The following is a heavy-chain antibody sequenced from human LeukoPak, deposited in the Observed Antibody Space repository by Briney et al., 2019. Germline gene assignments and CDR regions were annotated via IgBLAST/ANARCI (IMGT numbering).Heavy chain of an antibody. Sequence: GGSLRLSCAASGFTFSSSAMSWVRQAPGKGLEWVSIIYSGGSTYYADSVKGRFTISRDNSKNTLYLQMNSLRAEDAAVYFCARVIAVAGYYYYYYMDVWGKGTTVTISS. CDR2: IYSGGST. J-gene: IGHJ6*03. D-gene: IGHD6-19*01. V-gene: IGHV3-66*01. CDR1: GFTFSSSA. CDR3: ARVIAVAGYYYYYYMDV.